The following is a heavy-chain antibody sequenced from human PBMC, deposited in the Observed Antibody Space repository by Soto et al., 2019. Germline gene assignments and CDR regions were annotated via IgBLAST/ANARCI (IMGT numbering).Heavy chain of an antibody. V-gene: IGHV1-2*04. D-gene: IGHD3-22*01. CDR2: INPNSGGT. J-gene: IGHJ4*02. CDR3: ARDVFNYYDSSGYYGYFDY. Sequence: QVQLVQSGAEVKKPGASVKVSCKASGYTFTGYYMHWVRQAHGQGLEWMGWINPNSGGTNYAQKCQGWVTMNRGTSIRTAYRELSRLRSDDTAVYYCARDVFNYYDSSGYYGYFDYWGQGTLVTVSS. CDR1: GYTFTGYY.